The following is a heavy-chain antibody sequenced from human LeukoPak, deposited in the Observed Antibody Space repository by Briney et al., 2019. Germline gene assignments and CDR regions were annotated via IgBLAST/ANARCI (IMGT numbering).Heavy chain of an antibody. CDR3: AREGSGRRLADV. Sequence: PSETLSLTCIVSGGSIIRGGYCWRWIRQHPGKGLEWIGYFYYSWCTYYNPSLKSRVTISVDTSKNQFSLKLSSVTAADTAVYYCAREGSGRRLADVWGQGTTVTVSS. CDR2: FYYSWCT. D-gene: IGHD3-10*01. V-gene: IGHV4-31*03. CDR1: GGSIIRGGYC. J-gene: IGHJ6*02.